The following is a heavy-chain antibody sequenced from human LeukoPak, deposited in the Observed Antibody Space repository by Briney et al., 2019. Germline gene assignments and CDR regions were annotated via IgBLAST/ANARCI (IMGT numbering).Heavy chain of an antibody. CDR1: GGSLSFFY. V-gene: IGHV4-59*01. CDR3: AKEGASRSKLRFDP. Sequence: SETLSLTCSVSGGSLSFFYWSWIRQPPGKGLEWIGYIHYRGSTNYNTSLKSRVTISLKPSKRQSSLKQSSVTAADPAGDYCAKEGASRSKLRFDPWGQGTLVTVSS. CDR2: IHYRGST. J-gene: IGHJ5*02. D-gene: IGHD6-6*01.